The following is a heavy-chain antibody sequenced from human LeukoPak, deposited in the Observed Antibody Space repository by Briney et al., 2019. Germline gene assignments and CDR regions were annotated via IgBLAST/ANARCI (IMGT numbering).Heavy chain of an antibody. CDR3: AREQDSNYWFHP. J-gene: IGHJ5*02. Sequence: ASVKVSDNASGYTFSGYYMHLVRQAPGQGLEWMGWINPKSGGTKYAQKFQGRVTMTRDTSISTAYMELSRLRSDDTAVYYCAREQDSNYWFHPWGESPLVTVSS. CDR1: GYTFSGYY. D-gene: IGHD4-11*01. CDR2: INPKSGGT. V-gene: IGHV1-2*02.